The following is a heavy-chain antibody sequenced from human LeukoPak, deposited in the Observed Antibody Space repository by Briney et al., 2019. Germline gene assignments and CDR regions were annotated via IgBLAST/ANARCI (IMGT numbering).Heavy chain of an antibody. CDR2: IYYSGST. CDR3: ASVHDFWSGYYDY. D-gene: IGHD3-3*01. J-gene: IGHJ4*02. V-gene: IGHV4-59*08. Sequence: SETLSLTCTVSGGSISSYYWSWIRQPPGKGLEWIGYIYYSGSTNYNPSLKSRVTISVDTSKNQFSLKLSSVTAADTAVYYCASVHDFWSGYYDYWGQRTLVTVSS. CDR1: GGSISSYY.